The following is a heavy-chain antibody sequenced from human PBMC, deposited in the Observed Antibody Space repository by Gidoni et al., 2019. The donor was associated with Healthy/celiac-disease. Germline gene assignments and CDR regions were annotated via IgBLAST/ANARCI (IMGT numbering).Heavy chain of an antibody. CDR3: AKGVIVLLWFGVEKDAFDI. CDR2: ISGSGGST. D-gene: IGHD3-10*01. V-gene: IGHV3-23*04. CDR1: GFTFSSYA. Sequence: EVQLVESGGGLVQPGGSLRLSCAASGFTFSSYAMSWVRQAPGKGLEWVSAISGSGGSTYYADSVKGRFTISRDNSKNTLYLQMNSLRAEDTAVYYCAKGVIVLLWFGVEKDAFDIWGQGTMVTVSS. J-gene: IGHJ3*02.